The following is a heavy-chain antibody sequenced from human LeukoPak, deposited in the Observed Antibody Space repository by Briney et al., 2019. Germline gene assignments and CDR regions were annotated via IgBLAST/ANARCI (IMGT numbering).Heavy chain of an antibody. D-gene: IGHD2-2*01. V-gene: IGHV4-34*01. CDR1: GGSFSGYY. CDR2: IYHSGST. CDR3: ARESSVVVPAADALDY. Sequence: SETLSLTCAVYGGSFSGYYWSWIRQPPGKGLEWIGYIYHSGSTYYNPSLKSRVTISVDRSKNQFSLKLSSVTAADTAVYYCARESSVVVPAADALDYWGQGTLVTASS. J-gene: IGHJ4*02.